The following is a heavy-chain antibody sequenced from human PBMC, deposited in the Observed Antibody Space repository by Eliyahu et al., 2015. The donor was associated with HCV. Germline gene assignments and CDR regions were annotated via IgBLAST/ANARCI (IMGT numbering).Heavy chain of an antibody. CDR3: AKDPWDCSSTSCYDYFDY. CDR2: ISGSGGRT. J-gene: IGHJ4*02. V-gene: IGHV3-23*04. CDR1: GFTXSSXA. D-gene: IGHD2-2*01. Sequence: EVQLVESGGGLVQPGGSLRLSCAASGFTXSSXAMSWVRQAPGKGLGWVSSISGSGGRTYYADSVKGRFTISRDNSKNTLYLQMNSLRAEDTAVYYCAKDPWDCSSTSCYDYFDYWGQGTLVTVSS.